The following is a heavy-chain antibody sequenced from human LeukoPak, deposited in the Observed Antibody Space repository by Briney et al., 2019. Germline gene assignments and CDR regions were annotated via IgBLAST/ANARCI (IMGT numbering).Heavy chain of an antibody. V-gene: IGHV3-9*01. Sequence: PGGSLRLSCAASGFTFDAYALHWVRQAPGKGLEWVSGISWNSGSLGYADSVKGRFTISRDNSKNTLNLQMNSLRAEDTAIYYCAKDPVGQWLVHYWGQGTLVTVSS. CDR1: GFTFDAYA. CDR2: ISWNSGSL. CDR3: AKDPVGQWLVHY. J-gene: IGHJ4*02. D-gene: IGHD6-19*01.